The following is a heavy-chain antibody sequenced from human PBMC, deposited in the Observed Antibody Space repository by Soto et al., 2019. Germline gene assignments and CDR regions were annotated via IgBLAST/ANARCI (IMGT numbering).Heavy chain of an antibody. CDR1: GGSISSYY. CDR2: IYYSGST. CDR3: ARHAAKNRCYYYYYMDV. V-gene: IGHV4-59*08. D-gene: IGHD6-25*01. Sequence: PSETLSLTCTVSGGSISSYYWSWIRQPPGKGLEWIGYIYYSGSTNYNPSLKSRVTISVDTSKNQFSLKLSSVTAADTAVYYCARHAAKNRCYYYYYMDVWGKGTTVTVSS. J-gene: IGHJ6*03.